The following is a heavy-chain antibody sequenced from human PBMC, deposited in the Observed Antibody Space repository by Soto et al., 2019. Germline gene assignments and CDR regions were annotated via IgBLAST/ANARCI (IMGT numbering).Heavy chain of an antibody. V-gene: IGHV3-21*01. CDR3: ARDTKMLAPLIYMDH. CDR1: GFTFNIYS. D-gene: IGHD3-22*01. J-gene: IGHJ4*02. Sequence: LRLSCAASGFTFNIYSINWVRHAAGKGLEWVSSISSRSSNIDYADSVKGRFTISRDNANNSLYLQMNNLSADDTAVYYCARDTKMLAPLIYMDHWGRGTLVTVSS. CDR2: ISSRSSNI.